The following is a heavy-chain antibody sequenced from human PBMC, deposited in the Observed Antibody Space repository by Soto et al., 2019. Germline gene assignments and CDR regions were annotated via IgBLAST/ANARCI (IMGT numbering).Heavy chain of an antibody. V-gene: IGHV4-39*01. CDR2: IHYSGST. Sequence: QLQPQGSGPGLVKPTENLSLTCTVSGDSVSISDSYWGWIRKPPGKGLEWIGSIHYSGSTYYNPSLKSLVTISGDTSKKQFSLKLTSVTAADAAVYYCAAHDSGGYFAEYWGQGTLVTVSA. J-gene: IGHJ4*02. CDR3: AAHDSGGYFAEY. D-gene: IGHD3-22*01. CDR1: GDSVSISDSY.